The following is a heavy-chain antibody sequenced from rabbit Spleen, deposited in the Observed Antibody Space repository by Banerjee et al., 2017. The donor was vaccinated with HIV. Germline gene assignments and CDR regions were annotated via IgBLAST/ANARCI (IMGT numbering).Heavy chain of an antibody. V-gene: IGHV1S47*01. Sequence: QEQLMESGGGLVQPGGSLKLSCKASGFDLSSYGVSWVRQAPGKGLEWIGYIVPLFGTTYYANWVNGRFTISSHNAQNTLYLQLNSLTAADTATYFCVRGASSSGYYSLWGPGTLVTVS. J-gene: IGHJ4*01. CDR1: GFDLSSYG. CDR2: IVPLFGTT. CDR3: VRGASSSGYYSL. D-gene: IGHD1-1*01.